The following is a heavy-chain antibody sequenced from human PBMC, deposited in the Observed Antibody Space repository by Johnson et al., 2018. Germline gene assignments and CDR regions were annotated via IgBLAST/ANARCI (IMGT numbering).Heavy chain of an antibody. Sequence: EVQLVQSGGGLVQPRGSLRISCATSGFTFSTYAMSWVRQAPGKGLEWVSVISGSGDNTYYGDSVMGRFTISRDNSKNKLYLEMNSLRVEDTAVYYCAKDRVKWGWGVEAVDIWGQGTRVTVSS. CDR2: ISGSGDNT. D-gene: IGHD1-26*01. J-gene: IGHJ3*02. V-gene: IGHV3-23*04. CDR3: AKDRVKWGWGVEAVDI. CDR1: GFTFSTYA.